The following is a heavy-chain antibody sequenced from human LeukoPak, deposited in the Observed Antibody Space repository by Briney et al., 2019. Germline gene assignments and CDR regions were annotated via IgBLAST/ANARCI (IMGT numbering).Heavy chain of an antibody. D-gene: IGHD4-17*01. CDR1: GFTFSSYG. Sequence: GGSLRLSCAASGFTFSSYGMHWVRQAPGKGLEWVAVISYDGSNKYYADSVKGRFTISRDNSKNTLYLQMNSLRGEDTAVYYCAKDGDYYYFDYWGQGTLVTVSS. J-gene: IGHJ4*02. CDR2: ISYDGSNK. V-gene: IGHV3-30*18. CDR3: AKDGDYYYFDY.